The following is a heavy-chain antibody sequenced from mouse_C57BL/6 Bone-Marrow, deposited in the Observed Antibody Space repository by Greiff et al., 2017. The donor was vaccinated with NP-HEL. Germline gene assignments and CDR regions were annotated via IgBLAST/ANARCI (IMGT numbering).Heavy chain of an antibody. CDR1: GYTFTSYW. J-gene: IGHJ3*01. CDR2: IDPSDSYT. Sequence: VQLQQPGAELVMPGASVKLSCKASGYTFTSYWMHWVKQRPGQGLEWIGEIDPSDSYTNYNQKFKGKSTLTVDKSSSTAYMQLSSLTSEDSAVYYCARGGSAYWGQGTLVTVSA. CDR3: ARGGSAY. V-gene: IGHV1-69*01.